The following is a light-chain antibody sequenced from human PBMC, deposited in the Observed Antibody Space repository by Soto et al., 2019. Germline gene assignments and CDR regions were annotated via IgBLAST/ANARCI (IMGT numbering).Light chain of an antibody. J-gene: IGLJ1*01. CDR3: SSYTSSSTLV. CDR2: EVS. CDR1: SSDVGGYNY. Sequence: QSALTQPASVSGSPGQSITICCTGTSSDVGGYNYVSWYQQHPGKAPKLMIYEVSNRPSGVSNRFSGSKSGNTASLTISGLQAEDEAEYYCSSYTSSSTLVFGTGTKVTVL. V-gene: IGLV2-14*01.